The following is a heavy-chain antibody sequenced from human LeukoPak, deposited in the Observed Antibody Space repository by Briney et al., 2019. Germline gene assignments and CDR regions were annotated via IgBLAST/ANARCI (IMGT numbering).Heavy chain of an antibody. J-gene: IGHJ3*02. D-gene: IGHD6-19*01. CDR3: ARSDSSGWYGGANAFDI. Sequence: GESLKISCKGSGYSFTSYWIGWVRQMPGKGLEWMGIIYPGDSDTRYSPSFQGQVTISADKSISTAYLQWSSLKASDTAMYYCARSDSSGWYGGANAFDIWGQGTMVTVSS. CDR2: IYPGDSDT. V-gene: IGHV5-51*01. CDR1: GYSFTSYW.